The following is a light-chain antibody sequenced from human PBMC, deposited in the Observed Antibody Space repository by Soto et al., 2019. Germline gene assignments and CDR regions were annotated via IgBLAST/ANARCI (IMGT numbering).Light chain of an antibody. V-gene: IGLV2-18*02. J-gene: IGLJ2*01. Sequence: QYALTQPPSVSGSPGQSVTISCTGTSSDIGSYNHVSWYQQAPGTAPKLILYDVTNRPSGVPHRFSGSKSGNTASLTISGLQAEDEADYHCSSYTGRTTLVIFGGGTKLTVL. CDR3: SSYTGRTTLVI. CDR1: SSDIGSYNH. CDR2: DVT.